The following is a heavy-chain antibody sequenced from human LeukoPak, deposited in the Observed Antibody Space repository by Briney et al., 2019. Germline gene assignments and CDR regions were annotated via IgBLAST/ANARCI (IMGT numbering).Heavy chain of an antibody. J-gene: IGHJ3*02. D-gene: IGHD3-22*01. CDR2: ISSSSSTI. CDR1: GFTFSSHA. Sequence: GGSLRLSCGASGFTFSSHAMHWVRQAPGKGLEWVSYISSSSSTIYYADSVKGRFTISRDNAKNSLYLQMNSPRAEDTAVYYCASGGRDSSGYSDDAFDIWGQGTMVTVSS. CDR3: ASGGRDSSGYSDDAFDI. V-gene: IGHV3-48*04.